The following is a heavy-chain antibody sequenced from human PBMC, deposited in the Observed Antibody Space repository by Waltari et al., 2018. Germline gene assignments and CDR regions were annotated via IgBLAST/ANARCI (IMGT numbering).Heavy chain of an antibody. CDR1: GFTFSSYS. CDR3: ATSLRHFYYYDSSGYYLDY. CDR2: ISSSSSYI. D-gene: IGHD3-22*01. Sequence: EVQLVESGGGLVKPGGSLRLSCAASGFTFSSYSMNWVRQAPGKGLEWVSSISSSSSYIYYADSVKGRFTISRDNAKNSLYLQMNSLRAEDTAVYYCATSLRHFYYYDSSGYYLDYWGQGTLVTVSS. J-gene: IGHJ4*02. V-gene: IGHV3-21*01.